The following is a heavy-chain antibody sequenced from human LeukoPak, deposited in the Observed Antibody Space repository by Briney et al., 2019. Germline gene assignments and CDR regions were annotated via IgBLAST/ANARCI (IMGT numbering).Heavy chain of an antibody. CDR3: ASAPNYYDSRGYKTWLDN. CDR2: ISSSGSLI. Sequence: GGSLRLSCAASGFTFSDYSMKWVRQAPGKGLEWVSSISSSGSLIYYADLVKGRFTVSRDNAKNSLFLQMNSLRDEDTAVYYCASAPNYYDSRGYKTWLDNWGQGTLVTVSS. CDR1: GFTFSDYS. J-gene: IGHJ4*02. D-gene: IGHD3-22*01. V-gene: IGHV3-21*01.